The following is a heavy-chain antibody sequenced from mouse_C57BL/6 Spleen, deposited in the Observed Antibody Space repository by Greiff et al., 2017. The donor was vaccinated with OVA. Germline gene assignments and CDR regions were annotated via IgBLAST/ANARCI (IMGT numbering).Heavy chain of an antibody. V-gene: IGHV2-2*01. CDR1: GFSLTSYG. CDR3: ARNGYDYSYYAMDY. Sequence: VQLVESGPGLVQPSQSLSITCTVSGFSLTSYGVHWVRQSPGKGLEWLGVIWSGGSTDYNAAFISRLSISKDNSKSQVFFKMNSLQADDTAIYYCARNGYDYSYYAMDYWGQGTSVTVSS. D-gene: IGHD2-4*01. CDR2: IWSGGST. J-gene: IGHJ4*01.